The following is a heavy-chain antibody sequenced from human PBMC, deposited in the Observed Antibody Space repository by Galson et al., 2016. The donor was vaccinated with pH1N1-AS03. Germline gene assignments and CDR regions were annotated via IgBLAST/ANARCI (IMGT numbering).Heavy chain of an antibody. CDR3: PGHAVDGYYFDN. CDR1: GYTFTTYW. CDR2: LDPSDSYR. V-gene: IGHV5-10-1*01. Sequence: QSGAEVKKPGESLKISCKVSGYTFTTYWISWVRQMPGIDLEWMARLDPSDSYRTYRTSFRGHVTISAEKSSNTAYLLWDSLKASDSAFYYCPGHAVDGYYFDNWGQGTLVTVSS. D-gene: IGHD4-17*01. J-gene: IGHJ4*02.